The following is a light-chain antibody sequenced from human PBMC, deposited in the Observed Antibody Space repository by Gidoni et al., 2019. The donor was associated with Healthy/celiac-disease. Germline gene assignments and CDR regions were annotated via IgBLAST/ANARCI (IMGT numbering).Light chain of an antibody. CDR1: QGISSY. J-gene: IGKJ4*01. CDR2: AAS. Sequence: DIQFTQSPSFLSASVGDRVTITCRASQGISSYLAWYQQKPGKAPKLLIYAASTLQSGVPSRFSGSGSGTEFTLTSSSLQPEDFATYYCQQLNSYPRLTFGGGTKVEIK. CDR3: QQLNSYPRLT. V-gene: IGKV1-9*01.